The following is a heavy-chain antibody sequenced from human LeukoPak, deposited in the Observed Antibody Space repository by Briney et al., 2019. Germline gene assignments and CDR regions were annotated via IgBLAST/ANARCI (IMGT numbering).Heavy chain of an antibody. CDR2: ISSNGIST. D-gene: IGHD6-19*01. J-gene: IGHJ4*02. CDR1: GFTFSSYA. V-gene: IGHV3-64*01. Sequence: GGSLRLSCAASGFTFSSYAMHWVRQAPGKGLEYVSAISSNGISTYYANSVKGRFTISRDNSKNTLYLQLGSLRAEDMAVYYCGRTQYAVAGPVDNWGQGTLVTVSS. CDR3: GRTQYAVAGPVDN.